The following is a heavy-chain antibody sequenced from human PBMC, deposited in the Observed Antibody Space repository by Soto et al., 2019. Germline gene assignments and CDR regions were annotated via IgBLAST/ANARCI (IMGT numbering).Heavy chain of an antibody. D-gene: IGHD2-15*01. J-gene: IGHJ6*02. CDR2: IGRGDDK. CDR1: GFTFSDYV. CDR3: AKDGTTGGQHYYGMDV. Sequence: EVQLLESGGGLVQPGGSLRLSCEASGFTFSDYVMNWVRQGPGKGLGGVPTIGRGDDKYYADPVKGRFTISRNTSKNTLFLQMNSLRAEDTALYFCAKDGTTGGQHYYGMDVWGQGTTVTVSS. V-gene: IGHV3-23*01.